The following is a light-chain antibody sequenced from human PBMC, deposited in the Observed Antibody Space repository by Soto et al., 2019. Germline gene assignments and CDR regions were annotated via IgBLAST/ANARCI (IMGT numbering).Light chain of an antibody. Sequence: DIQLTQSPSSLSASVGDRVTITCQASQAIGAYLNWYQQKPGNAPKLLIFDASNLETGVPSRFTGSASGTDFTFTVSSLEPEDLATYYCQQYDSFPYTFGQGTKL. CDR1: QAIGAY. J-gene: IGKJ2*01. CDR2: DAS. CDR3: QQYDSFPYT. V-gene: IGKV1-33*01.